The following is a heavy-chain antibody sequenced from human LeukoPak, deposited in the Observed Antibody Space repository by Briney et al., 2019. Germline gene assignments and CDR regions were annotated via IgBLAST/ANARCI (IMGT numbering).Heavy chain of an antibody. CDR1: GYTFTSYD. CDR3: ARGGFYDYVWGSYRYTARGYNWFDP. Sequence: GASVKVSCKASGYTFTSYDINWVRQATGQGLEWMGWMNPNSGNTGYAQKFQGRVTMTRNTSISTAYMELSSLRSEDTAVYYCARGGFYDYVWGSYRYTARGYNWFDPWGQGTLVTVSS. CDR2: MNPNSGNT. D-gene: IGHD3-16*02. J-gene: IGHJ5*02. V-gene: IGHV1-8*02.